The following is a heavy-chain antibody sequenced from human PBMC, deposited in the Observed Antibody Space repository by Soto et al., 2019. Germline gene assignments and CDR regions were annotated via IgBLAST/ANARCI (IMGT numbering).Heavy chain of an antibody. J-gene: IGHJ4*02. CDR1: GFTFGDYA. V-gene: IGHV3-49*04. D-gene: IGHD5-12*01. CDR3: TRESGVPG. Sequence: GSLRLSCTASGFTFGDYAMSWVRQAPGKGLEWVGFIRSKAYGGTTEYAASVKGRFTISRDDSKSIAYLQMNSLKTEDTAVYYCTRESGVPGWDQGTLVTVSS. CDR2: IRSKAYGGTT.